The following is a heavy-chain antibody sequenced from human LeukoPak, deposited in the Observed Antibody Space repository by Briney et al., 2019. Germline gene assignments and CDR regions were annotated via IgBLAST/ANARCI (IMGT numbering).Heavy chain of an antibody. J-gene: IGHJ4*02. D-gene: IGHD3-22*01. CDR3: AREKDYYDSSVDY. V-gene: IGHV1-2*02. CDR2: INPNSGGT. Sequence: ASVKVSCKASGYTFTGYYMHWVRQAPGQGLEWMGWINPNSGGTNYAQKFQGRVTMTRDTPISTAYMELSRLRSDDTAVYYCAREKDYYDSSVDYWGQGTLVTVSS. CDR1: GYTFTGYY.